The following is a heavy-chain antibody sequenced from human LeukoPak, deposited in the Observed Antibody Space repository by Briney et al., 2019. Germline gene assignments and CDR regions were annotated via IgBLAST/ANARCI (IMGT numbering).Heavy chain of an antibody. V-gene: IGHV4-34*01. CDR1: GGTFSGYY. Sequence: SETLSLTCAVYGGTFSGYYWSWIRQPPGKGLEWIGEINHSGSTNYNPSRKNRVTISVDTSKIQYSLKLSSVTAADTAVYYCASGQEYGDYGGWGQGTLVTVSS. J-gene: IGHJ4*02. CDR2: INHSGST. D-gene: IGHD4-17*01. CDR3: ASGQEYGDYGG.